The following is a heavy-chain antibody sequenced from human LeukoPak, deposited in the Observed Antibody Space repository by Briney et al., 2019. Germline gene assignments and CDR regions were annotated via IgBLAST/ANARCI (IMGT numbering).Heavy chain of an antibody. D-gene: IGHD3-22*01. Sequence: ASVKVSCKASGYTFTGYYMHWVRQAPGQGLEWMGWINPNSGGTNYAQKLQGRVTMTTDTSTSTAYMELRSLRSDDTAVYYCARDRYYYDSSGYSQSGFDYWGQGTLVTVSS. J-gene: IGHJ4*02. CDR1: GYTFTGYY. CDR2: INPNSGGT. V-gene: IGHV1-2*02. CDR3: ARDRYYYDSSGYSQSGFDY.